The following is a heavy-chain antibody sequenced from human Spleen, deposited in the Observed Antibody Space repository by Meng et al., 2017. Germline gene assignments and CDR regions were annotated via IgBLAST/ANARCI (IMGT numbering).Heavy chain of an antibody. D-gene: IGHD3-22*01. Sequence: QGHVQGSGPGLVKPSQTLSLTCTVSGGSISSGGYYWSWIRQHPGKGLEWIGYIYYSGSTYYNPSLKSRVTISVDTSKNQFSLKLSSVTAADTAVYYCARVSCSGYYSCWFDPWGQGTLVTVSS. J-gene: IGHJ5*02. CDR2: IYYSGST. CDR3: ARVSCSGYYSCWFDP. V-gene: IGHV4-31*03. CDR1: GGSISSGGYY.